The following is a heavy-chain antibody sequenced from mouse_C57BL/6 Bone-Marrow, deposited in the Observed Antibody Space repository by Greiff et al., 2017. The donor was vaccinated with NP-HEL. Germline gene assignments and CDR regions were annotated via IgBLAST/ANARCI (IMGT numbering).Heavy chain of an antibody. CDR3: TTCRVSYVYFDV. J-gene: IGHJ1*03. D-gene: IGHD1-1*01. CDR1: GFNIKDDY. CDR2: IDPENGDT. Sequence: VQLQQSGAELVRPGASVKLSCTASGFNIKDDYMHWVKQRPEQGLEWIGWIDPENGDTEYASKFQGKATITADTSSNTAYLQLSSLTSEDTAVYYCTTCRVSYVYFDVWGTGTTVTVSS. V-gene: IGHV14-4*01.